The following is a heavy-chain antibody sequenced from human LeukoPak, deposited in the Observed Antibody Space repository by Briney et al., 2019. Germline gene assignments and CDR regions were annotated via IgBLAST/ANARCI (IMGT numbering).Heavy chain of an antibody. J-gene: IGHJ3*02. CDR3: ARAALQVGNEAFDI. CDR1: GFTFSSYA. CDR2: ISYDGSNK. V-gene: IGHV3-30-3*01. Sequence: GRSLRLSCAASGFTFSSYAMHWVRQAPGKGPEWVAVISYDGSNKYYADSVKGRFTISRDNSKNTLYLQMNSLRAEDTAVYYCARAALQVGNEAFDIWGQGTMVTVSS. D-gene: IGHD1-26*01.